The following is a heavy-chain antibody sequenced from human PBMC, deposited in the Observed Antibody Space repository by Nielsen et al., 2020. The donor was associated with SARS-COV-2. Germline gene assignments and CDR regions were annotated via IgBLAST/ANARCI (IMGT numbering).Heavy chain of an antibody. CDR2: IYPGNSET. CDR3: GRHLSVVHKGLEI. D-gene: IGHD1-1*01. Sequence: GESLKISCKGSGYSFSSYWIAWVRQMPGKGLEWMGIIYPGNSETRYGPSFQGQVTISADKSTSTAYLQWSSLKASDTAMYYCGRHLSVVHKGLEIWGQGTMVTVSS. CDR1: GYSFSSYW. J-gene: IGHJ3*02. V-gene: IGHV5-51*01.